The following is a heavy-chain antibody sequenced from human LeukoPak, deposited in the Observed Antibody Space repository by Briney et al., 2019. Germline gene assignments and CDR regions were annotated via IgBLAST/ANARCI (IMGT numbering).Heavy chain of an antibody. Sequence: GRSLRLSCAASGFTFSSYGMHWVRQAPGKGLEWVAVIWYDGSNKYYADSVQGRFTISRDNSKNTLYLQMNSLRAEDTAVYYCARDILDIVVVPAAIPGYYYYGMDVWGQGTTVTVSS. D-gene: IGHD2-2*02. CDR1: GFTFSSYG. CDR2: IWYDGSNK. CDR3: ARDILDIVVVPAAIPGYYYYGMDV. V-gene: IGHV3-33*01. J-gene: IGHJ6*02.